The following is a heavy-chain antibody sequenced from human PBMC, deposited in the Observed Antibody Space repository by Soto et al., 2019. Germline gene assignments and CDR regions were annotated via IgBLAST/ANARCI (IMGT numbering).Heavy chain of an antibody. CDR3: AIVYGVVVAAVDWFDP. CDR1: GYTFTSYG. J-gene: IGHJ5*02. V-gene: IGHV1-18*01. D-gene: IGHD2-15*01. CDR2: ISAYNGNT. Sequence: QVQPVQSGAEVKKPGASVKVSCKASGYTFTSYGISWVRQAPGQGLEWMGWISAYNGNTNYAQNHQGRVTMTTDTSTSTADMELRSLRSDDTAVYYCAIVYGVVVAAVDWFDPWGQGTLVTVSS.